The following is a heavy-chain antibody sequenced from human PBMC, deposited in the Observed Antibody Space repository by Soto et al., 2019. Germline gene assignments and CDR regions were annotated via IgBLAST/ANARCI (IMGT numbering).Heavy chain of an antibody. V-gene: IGHV3-9*01. Sequence: QLVESGGGLIQPGRSLRLSCVASGFTFDDYAMHWVRQAPGKGLEWISGITWNSGNIHYADSVKGRFSISRDNAKNSLYLHMNSLRAEDTALYYCAKANFYGSGSPYYFDYWGQGTLVTVSS. CDR2: ITWNSGNI. J-gene: IGHJ4*02. CDR3: AKANFYGSGSPYYFDY. CDR1: GFTFDDYA. D-gene: IGHD3-10*01.